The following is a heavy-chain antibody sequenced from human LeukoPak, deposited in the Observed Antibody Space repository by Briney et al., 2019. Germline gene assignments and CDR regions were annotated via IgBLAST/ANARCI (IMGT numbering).Heavy chain of an antibody. CDR3: AKLHCSSTSCYGDYYYYYYMDV. D-gene: IGHD2-2*01. Sequence: GGSLRLSCAASGFTFSSYAVHWVRQAPGKGLEWVAHISYDGSNKYYADSVKGRFTVSRDNSKNTLYLQMNSLRAEDTAVYYCAKLHCSSTSCYGDYYYYYYMDVWGKGTTVTISS. CDR2: ISYDGSNK. CDR1: GFTFSSYA. V-gene: IGHV3-30*04. J-gene: IGHJ6*03.